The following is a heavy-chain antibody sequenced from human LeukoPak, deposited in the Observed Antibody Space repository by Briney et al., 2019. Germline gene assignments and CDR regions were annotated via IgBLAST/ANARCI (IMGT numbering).Heavy chain of an antibody. CDR1: GFTFNDYY. Sequence: GGSLRLSCAASGFTFNDYYMSWIRQAPGKGLEWVSYISSSGSIIYYADSVKGRFTISRDNAKKSLYLQMNSLRAEDTAVYYCARRSAAKDAFDIWGQGTMVTVSS. D-gene: IGHD6-25*01. V-gene: IGHV3-11*04. CDR3: ARRSAAKDAFDI. CDR2: ISSSGSII. J-gene: IGHJ3*02.